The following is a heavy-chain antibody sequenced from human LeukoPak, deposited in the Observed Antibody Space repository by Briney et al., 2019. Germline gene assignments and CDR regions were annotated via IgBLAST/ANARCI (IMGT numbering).Heavy chain of an antibody. J-gene: IGHJ4*02. CDR3: ASISRSIAAAGIGY. D-gene: IGHD6-13*01. CDR1: GYTFSSYD. CDR2: IIPIFGTA. Sequence: GASVKVSCKASGYTFSSYDFSWVRQAPGQGLEWMGGIIPIFGTANYAQKFQGRVTITADESTSTAYMELSSLRSEDTAVYYCASISRSIAAAGIGYWGQGTLVTVSS. V-gene: IGHV1-69*13.